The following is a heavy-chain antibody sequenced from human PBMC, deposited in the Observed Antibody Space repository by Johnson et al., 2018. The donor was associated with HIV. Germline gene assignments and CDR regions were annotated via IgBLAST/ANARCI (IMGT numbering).Heavy chain of an antibody. J-gene: IGHJ3*02. D-gene: IGHD5-12*01. V-gene: IGHV3-23*04. CDR1: GFTFSDYY. CDR3: AKDTKWPLDAFDS. Sequence: VQLVESGGGLVKPGGSLRLSCAASGFTFSDYYMSWIRQAPGKGLEWVSGISGSGGSTYYADSVKGRFTISRDNSKNTLYLQMNSLRVEDTALYYCAKDTKWPLDAFDSWGQGTMVTVSS. CDR2: ISGSGGST.